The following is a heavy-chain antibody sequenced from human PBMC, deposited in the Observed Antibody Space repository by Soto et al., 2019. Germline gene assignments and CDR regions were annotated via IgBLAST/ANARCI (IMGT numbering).Heavy chain of an antibody. D-gene: IGHD1-26*01. V-gene: IGHV3-33*01. CDR2: IWSDGSTK. J-gene: IGHJ4*02. Sequence: QVQLVESGGGVVQPGRSLRLSCAASGFTFSTYGMHWVRQAPGKGLEWVAVIWSDGSTKYYADSVKGRFTISRDNAKNTLYLQMNSLRAEDTAVYYCARDPGGSHFDYWGQGTLVTVSS. CDR1: GFTFSTYG. CDR3: ARDPGGSHFDY.